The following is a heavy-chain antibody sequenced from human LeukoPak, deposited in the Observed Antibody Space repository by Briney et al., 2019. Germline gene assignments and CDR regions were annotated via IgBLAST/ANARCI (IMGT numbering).Heavy chain of an antibody. V-gene: IGHV1-46*01. J-gene: IGHJ4*02. CDR3: ARDLRGYYGSGSYIGY. CDR2: INPSGGST. D-gene: IGHD3-10*01. Sequence: ASLKVSCKASRYTFTSYYMHWVRQAPGQGLEWLGIINPSGGSTSYAQKFQGRVTMTRDTPTSTVYLELSNLRSEDTGVYYCARDLRGYYGSGSYIGYWGQATLVTVSS. CDR1: RYTFTSYY.